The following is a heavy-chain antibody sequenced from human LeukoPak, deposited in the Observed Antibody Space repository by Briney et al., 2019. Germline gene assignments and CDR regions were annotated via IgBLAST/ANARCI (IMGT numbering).Heavy chain of an antibody. D-gene: IGHD3-3*01. Sequence: GGSLRLSCAASGFTFSDFYMGWIRQAPGKGLEWVSYISTSGTTIYYADSVKGRFTISRDNAKNSLYLQMNSLRAEDTAVYYCAKGGSRLFSHIWGQGTMVTVSS. V-gene: IGHV3-11*04. CDR1: GFTFSDFY. J-gene: IGHJ3*02. CDR3: AKGGSRLFSHI. CDR2: ISTSGTTI.